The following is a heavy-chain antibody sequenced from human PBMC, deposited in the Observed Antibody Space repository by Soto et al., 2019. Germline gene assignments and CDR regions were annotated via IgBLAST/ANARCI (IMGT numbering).Heavy chain of an antibody. J-gene: IGHJ4*02. V-gene: IGHV3-48*01. CDR3: AKGSPYYDILTGNSKGPFDY. Sequence: GGSLRLSCAASGFTFSSYSMNWVRQAPGKGLEWVSYISSSSSTIYYADSVKGRFTISRDNSKNTLYLHMNSLRAEDTAIYYCAKGSPYYDILTGNSKGPFDYWGQGTLVTVSS. D-gene: IGHD3-9*01. CDR1: GFTFSSYS. CDR2: ISSSSSTI.